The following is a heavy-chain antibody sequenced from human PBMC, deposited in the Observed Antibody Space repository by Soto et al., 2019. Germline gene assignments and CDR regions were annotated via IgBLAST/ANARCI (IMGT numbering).Heavy chain of an antibody. CDR1: GGTFSSYA. D-gene: IGHD2-15*01. Sequence: SVKVSCKASGGTFSSYAISWVRQAPGQGLEWMGGIIPIFGTANYAQKFQGGVTITADESTSTAYMELSSLRSEDTAVYYCAVAGGRDCSGGSCLIDYWGQGTLLTVSS. J-gene: IGHJ4*02. CDR3: AVAGGRDCSGGSCLIDY. V-gene: IGHV1-69*13. CDR2: IIPIFGTA.